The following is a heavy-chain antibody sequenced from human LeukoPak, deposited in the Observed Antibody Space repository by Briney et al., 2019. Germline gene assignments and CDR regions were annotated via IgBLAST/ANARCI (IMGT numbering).Heavy chain of an antibody. V-gene: IGHV4-30-4*01. J-gene: IGHJ3*02. CDR3: ARYFPGGGGYWVDAFDI. D-gene: IGHD2-21*02. Sequence: PSQTLSLTCTVSGGSISSGDYYWSWIRQPPGKGLEWIGYIYYSGSTYYNPSLKSRVTISVDTSKNQFSLKLSSVTAADTAVYYCARYFPGGGGYWVDAFDIWGQGTMVTVSS. CDR1: GGSISSGDYY. CDR2: IYYSGST.